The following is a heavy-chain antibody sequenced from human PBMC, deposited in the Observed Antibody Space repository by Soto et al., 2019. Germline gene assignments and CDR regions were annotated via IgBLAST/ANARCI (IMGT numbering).Heavy chain of an antibody. V-gene: IGHV4-59*01. D-gene: IGHD3-10*01. J-gene: IGHJ6*03. CDR3: ARQGLYYGSGSPLYYYYYYMDV. CDR2: IYYSGST. Sequence: PSETLSLTCTVSGGSISSYYWSWIRQPPGKGLEWIGYIYYSGSTNYNPSLKSRVTISVDTSKNQFSLKLSSVTAADTAVYYCARQGLYYGSGSPLYYYYYYMDVWGKGTTVTVSS. CDR1: GGSISSYY.